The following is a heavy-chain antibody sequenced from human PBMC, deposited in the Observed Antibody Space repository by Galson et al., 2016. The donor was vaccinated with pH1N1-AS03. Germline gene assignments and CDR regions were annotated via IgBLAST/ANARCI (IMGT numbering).Heavy chain of an antibody. CDR2: ISPYNGNT. CDR3: ARAAPFDP. Sequence: VKVSCKASGYTFPNFGMSWVRQAPGQGLEWMGWISPYNGNTQYAQRLEGRVTMTTDTSTNTAYLELRSLTYDDTAVYYCARAAPFDPWGHGTLVIVSS. CDR1: GYTFPNFG. D-gene: IGHD2-15*01. J-gene: IGHJ5*02. V-gene: IGHV1-18*04.